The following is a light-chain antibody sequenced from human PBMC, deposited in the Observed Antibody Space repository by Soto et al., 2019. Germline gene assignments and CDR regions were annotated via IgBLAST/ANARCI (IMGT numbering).Light chain of an antibody. Sequence: QSALAQPASVSGSFGQSITISCSGPNTDLGVYGYVSWYQHHPGKAPKLLIYDVNNRPSGISDRFSGSKSGDTASLTISGLQAEDEADYFCVSKISGFVYGFGAGTKLTVL. V-gene: IGLV2-14*01. J-gene: IGLJ1*01. CDR3: VSKISGFVYG. CDR1: NTDLGVYGY. CDR2: DVN.